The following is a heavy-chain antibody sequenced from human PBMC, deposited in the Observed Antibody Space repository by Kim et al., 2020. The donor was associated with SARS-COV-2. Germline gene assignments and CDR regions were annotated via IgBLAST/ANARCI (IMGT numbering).Heavy chain of an antibody. J-gene: IGHJ5*02. CDR3: RRGHWGDTPS. CDR1: GFIVTNHY. Sequence: GGSLRLSCAASGFIVTNHYLTWVRQAPGKGLEWLSMIHIDGTTYYADSVRGRFTLSRDTSENTLYLQMNNLRAEDTAIYFCRRGHWGDTPSWGQGTRVTISS. CDR2: IHIDGTT. V-gene: IGHV3-53*01. D-gene: IGHD7-27*01.